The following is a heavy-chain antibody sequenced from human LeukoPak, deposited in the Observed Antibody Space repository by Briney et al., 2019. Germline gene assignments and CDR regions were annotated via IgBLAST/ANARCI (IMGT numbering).Heavy chain of an antibody. D-gene: IGHD5-12*01. J-gene: IGHJ4*02. CDR2: FDPEDGET. CDR1: GYTLAELS. CDR3: ATDLSRGLRAFDY. Sequence: ASVKVSCKVSGYTLAELSMHWMRQAPGKGLEWMGGFDPEDGETIYAQKFQGRVTMTEDTSTDTAYMELSSLRSEDTAVYYCATDLSRGLRAFDYWGQGTLVTVSS. V-gene: IGHV1-24*01.